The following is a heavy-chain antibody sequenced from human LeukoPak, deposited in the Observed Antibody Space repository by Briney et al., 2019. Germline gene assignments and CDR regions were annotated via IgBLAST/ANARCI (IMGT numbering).Heavy chain of an antibody. D-gene: IGHD1-1*01. CDR2: ISAYPGNT. Sequence: ASVKVSCKASGYTFTSYGISWVRQAPGQGLEWMGWISAYPGNTIYAQKLQGRVTMTTDTSTSTAYMELRSLRSDDTAVYFCARSRWTSQFDYWGQGTLVTVSS. J-gene: IGHJ4*02. V-gene: IGHV1-18*01. CDR3: ARSRWTSQFDY. CDR1: GYTFTSYG.